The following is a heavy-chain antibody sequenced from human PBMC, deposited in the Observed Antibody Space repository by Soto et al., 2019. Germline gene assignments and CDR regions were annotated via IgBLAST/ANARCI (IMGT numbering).Heavy chain of an antibody. Sequence: QVQLVQSAAEVKKPGSSVKISCKASGDTFINYSFSWMRQAPGQGQEWMGGIVPMSGGPNSAEKFHDRLTITADQSTGTVTMQLSRLTSDDTAVYYCARVGIRLIPADLGGGYHFEGLDVWGQGTNVTVS. CDR1: GDTFINYS. V-gene: IGHV1-69*01. J-gene: IGHJ6*02. CDR3: ARVGIRLIPADLGGGYHFEGLDV. D-gene: IGHD2-2*01. CDR2: IVPMSGGP.